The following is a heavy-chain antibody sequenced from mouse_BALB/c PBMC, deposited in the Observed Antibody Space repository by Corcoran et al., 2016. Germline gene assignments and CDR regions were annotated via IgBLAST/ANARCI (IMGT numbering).Heavy chain of an antibody. CDR3: ARRRRTYAMDY. CDR2: INTYTGEP. J-gene: IGHJ4*01. V-gene: IGHV9-1*02. Sequence: QIQLVQSGPELKKPGETVKISCKASGYTFTNYGMNWVKQAPGKGLKWMGWINTYTGEPTYADDFKGRFAFSLETSASTAYLQINNLKNEDMATYFLARRRRTYAMDYWGQGTSVTVSS. CDR1: GYTFTNYG.